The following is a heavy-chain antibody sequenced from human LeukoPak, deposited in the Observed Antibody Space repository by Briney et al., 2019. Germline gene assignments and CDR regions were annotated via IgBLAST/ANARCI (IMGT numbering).Heavy chain of an antibody. Sequence: GASVKVSCKASGYTFTSYGISWVRQAPGQGLEWMGWISAYNGNTNYAQKLQGRVTMTTDTSTSTAYMELRSLRSDDTAVYYCAREAYSSGWYYYYFDYWGQGTLVTVSS. J-gene: IGHJ4*02. CDR3: AREAYSSGWYYYYFDY. CDR2: ISAYNGNT. V-gene: IGHV1-18*01. CDR1: GYTFTSYG. D-gene: IGHD6-19*01.